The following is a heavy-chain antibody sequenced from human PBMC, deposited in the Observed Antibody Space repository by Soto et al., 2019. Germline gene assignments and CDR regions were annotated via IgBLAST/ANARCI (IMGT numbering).Heavy chain of an antibody. CDR2: ISDSGGRT. CDR1: GFTFSGYA. CDR3: AKIMTPVTTPPLGYFDY. D-gene: IGHD4-17*01. J-gene: IGHJ4*02. Sequence: EVQLLESGGNLVQPGGSLRLSCSASGFTFSGYAISWVRQAPGKGLEWVSTISDSGGRTYYADSVKGRFTISRDNSKDTLYLQMNSLRAEDAAIYYCAKIMTPVTTPPLGYFDYWGQGTLVTVSS. V-gene: IGHV3-23*01.